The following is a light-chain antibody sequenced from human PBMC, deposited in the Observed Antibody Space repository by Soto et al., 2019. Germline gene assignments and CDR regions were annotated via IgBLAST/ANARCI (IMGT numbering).Light chain of an antibody. V-gene: IGKV1-5*01. CDR2: DAS. CDR1: QSISSW. Sequence: DIKMTQSPSTLSASVGDRVTITCRASQSISSWLAWYQQKPGKAPKLLIFDASSLESGTPSRFSGRRSGTQFTLTINGLQPDDFATYYCQQYDNSKPLTFGGGTKVDIK. J-gene: IGKJ4*01. CDR3: QQYDNSKPLT.